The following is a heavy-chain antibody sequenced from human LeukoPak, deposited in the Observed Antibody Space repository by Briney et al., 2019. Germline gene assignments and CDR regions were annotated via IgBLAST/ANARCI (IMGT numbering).Heavy chain of an antibody. D-gene: IGHD3-10*01. CDR2: ISSSGSTI. J-gene: IGHJ6*02. CDR3: ARDYPPDEGTMVRGVIITGPYYYGMDV. CDR1: GFTFSSYA. V-gene: IGHV3-48*03. Sequence: GGSLRLSCAASGFTFSSYAMSWVRQAPGKGLEWVSYISSSGSTIYYADSVKGRFTISRDNAKNSLYLQMNSLRAEDTAVYYCARDYPPDEGTMVRGVIITGPYYYGMDVWGQGTTVTVSS.